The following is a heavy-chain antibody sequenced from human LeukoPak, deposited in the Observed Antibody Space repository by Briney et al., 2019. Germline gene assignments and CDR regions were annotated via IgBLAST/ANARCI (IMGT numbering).Heavy chain of an antibody. CDR3: ERERVYYLEGGGHAFDI. CDR1: GYTFTGYY. D-gene: IGHD3-10*01. J-gene: IGHJ3*02. V-gene: IGHV1-69*04. Sequence: PSVKVSCQASGYTFTGYYIHRVRQAPGQGLEWMGRIIPILGIANYAQKFQGRVTITADKSTSTAYMELSSLRSEDTAVYYCERERVYYLEGGGHAFDIWGQGTMVTVSS. CDR2: IIPILGIA.